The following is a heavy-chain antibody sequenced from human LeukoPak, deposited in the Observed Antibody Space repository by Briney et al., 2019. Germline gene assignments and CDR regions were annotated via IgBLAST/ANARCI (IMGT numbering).Heavy chain of an antibody. Sequence: GGSLRLSCAASGFTFDSYSMNWVRQAPGKGLEWVSSISSSSSYIYYADSVKGRFTISRDNAKNSLYLQMNSLRAEDTAIYYCATSTEFDYWGQGTLVTVSS. CDR1: GFTFDSYS. CDR3: ATSTEFDY. D-gene: IGHD2-2*01. J-gene: IGHJ4*02. V-gene: IGHV3-21*01. CDR2: ISSSSSYI.